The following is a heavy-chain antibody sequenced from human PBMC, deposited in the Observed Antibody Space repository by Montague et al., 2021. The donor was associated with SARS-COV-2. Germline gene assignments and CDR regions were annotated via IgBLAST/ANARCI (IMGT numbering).Heavy chain of an antibody. CDR1: GDSVSSNSAA. V-gene: IGHV6-1*01. CDR2: TYYRSEWYY. Sequence: CAISGDSVSSNSAAWNWIRQSPSRGLEWQGRTYYRSEWYYEYAVSLKSRITINPDTSKNQFSLQVKSMTPEDTAVYYCALAVAGRGGYDYWGQGTLVTVSS. J-gene: IGHJ4*02. D-gene: IGHD6-19*01. CDR3: ALAVAGRGGYDY.